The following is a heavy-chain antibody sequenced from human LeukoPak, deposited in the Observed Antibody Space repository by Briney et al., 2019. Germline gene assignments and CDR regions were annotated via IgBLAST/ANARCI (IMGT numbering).Heavy chain of an antibody. Sequence: ASVKVPCKASGYTFSNYAINWVRQAPGQGLEWMGWINPNSGGTNYAQKFQGRVTMTRDTSISTAYMELNSLKSDDAAIYYCARVTSGSYQLDYWGQGTLVTVSS. D-gene: IGHD3-10*01. CDR1: GYTFSNYA. J-gene: IGHJ4*02. CDR3: ARVTSGSYQLDY. CDR2: INPNSGGT. V-gene: IGHV1-2*02.